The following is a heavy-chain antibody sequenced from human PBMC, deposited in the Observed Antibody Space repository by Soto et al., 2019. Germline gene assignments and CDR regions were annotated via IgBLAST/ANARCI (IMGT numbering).Heavy chain of an antibody. CDR2: IYYSGST. J-gene: IGHJ4*02. V-gene: IGHV4-59*01. CDR3: ASLYGDYFDY. Sequence: PSETLSLTCTVSGGSISSYYWSWIRQPPGKGLEWIGYIYYSGSTNYNPSLKSRVTISVDTSKNQFSLKLSSVTAADTAVYYCASLYGDYFDYWGQGTLVTVSS. CDR1: GGSISSYY. D-gene: IGHD4-17*01.